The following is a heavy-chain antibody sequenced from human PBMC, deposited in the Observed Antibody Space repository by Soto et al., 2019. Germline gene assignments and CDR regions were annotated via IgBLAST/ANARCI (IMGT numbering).Heavy chain of an antibody. D-gene: IGHD2-15*01. J-gene: IGHJ4*02. CDR2: TGSGTGPG. Sequence: SVKVSCKASGGSLSTNPISWVRQAPGQGLEWMGGTGSGTGPGDHAQKFQGRLTVTADKSTSTVYMELTNLSSEDTAVYYCARRDSGGFYRFFDSWGQGTLVTVSS. V-gene: IGHV1-69*06. CDR3: ARRDSGGFYRFFDS. CDR1: GGSLSTNP.